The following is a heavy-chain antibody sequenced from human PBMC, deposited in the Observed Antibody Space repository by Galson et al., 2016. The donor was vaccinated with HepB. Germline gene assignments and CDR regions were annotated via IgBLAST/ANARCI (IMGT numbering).Heavy chain of an antibody. V-gene: IGHV2-70*01. CDR2: IDWNDDK. CDR1: GFSLSTSGMC. Sequence: PALVKPTQTLTLTCTLSGFSLSTSGMCVSWIREPPGKALEWLALIDWNDDKFYSASMKSRLTISKDTSKTRVVLTMTNMDPVDTATYYCARTWELLRFGMDVWGQGTPVTVSS. D-gene: IGHD1-26*01. J-gene: IGHJ6*02. CDR3: ARTWELLRFGMDV.